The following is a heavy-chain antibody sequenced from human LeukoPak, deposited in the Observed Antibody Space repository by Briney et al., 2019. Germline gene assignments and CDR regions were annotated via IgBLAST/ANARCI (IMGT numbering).Heavy chain of an antibody. V-gene: IGHV3-23*01. CDR2: ISGSGDDT. D-gene: IGHD6-19*01. CDR1: GFTFSSYA. J-gene: IGHJ4*02. Sequence: GGSLRLSCAVSGFTFSSYAMTWVRQAPGKGLEWVSAISGSGDDTYYADSVKGRLTISRDNSKNTLYLQMNSLRAEDTAVFYCAKGSPNTSGWSLIDYWGQGTLVTVSS. CDR3: AKGSPNTSGWSLIDY.